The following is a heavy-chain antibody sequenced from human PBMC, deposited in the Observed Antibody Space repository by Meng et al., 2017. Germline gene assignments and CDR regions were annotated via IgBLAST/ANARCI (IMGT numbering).Heavy chain of an antibody. J-gene: IGHJ1*01. D-gene: IGHD1-26*01. V-gene: IGHV1-18*01. Sequence: QAPLVQSGAEVKKPGASVKVSFKASGDTFTSYGISWVRQAPGQGLEWMGWISAYNGNTNYAQKLQGRVTMTTDTSTSTAYMELRSRRSDDTAVYYCARGVGAELDAEYFQHWGQGTLVTVSS. CDR3: ARGVGAELDAEYFQH. CDR1: GDTFTSYG. CDR2: ISAYNGNT.